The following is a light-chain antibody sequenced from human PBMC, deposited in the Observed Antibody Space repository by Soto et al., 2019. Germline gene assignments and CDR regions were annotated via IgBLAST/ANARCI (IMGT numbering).Light chain of an antibody. CDR2: AAS. Sequence: DIQMTQSPSSLSASVGDRVTITCRATQDISNYLAWYQQKPGKVPNLLIYAASTLQSGVRSRFSGSGSGTDFPHTISSRQLEVFETYTCKKNKSPPPLTFGQGTKVEI. V-gene: IGKV1-27*01. J-gene: IGKJ1*01. CDR3: KKNKSPPPLT. CDR1: QDISNY.